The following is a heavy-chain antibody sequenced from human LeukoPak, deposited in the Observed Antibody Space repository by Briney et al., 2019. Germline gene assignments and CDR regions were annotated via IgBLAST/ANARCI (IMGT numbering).Heavy chain of an antibody. CDR3: ARDRGYYDSSAYSDY. CDR1: GFTFSSYG. CDR2: IRYDGRNK. Sequence: GGSLRLSCAASGFTFSSYGMHWVRQAPGKGLEWVAFIRYDGRNKYYADSVKGRFTISRDNSKNTLYLHVNSLRPEDTAVYYCARDRGYYDSSAYSDYWGQGTLVTVSS. V-gene: IGHV3-30*02. J-gene: IGHJ4*02. D-gene: IGHD3-22*01.